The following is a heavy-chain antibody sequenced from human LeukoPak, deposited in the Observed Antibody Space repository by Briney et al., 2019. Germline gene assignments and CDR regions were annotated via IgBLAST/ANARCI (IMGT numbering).Heavy chain of an antibody. Sequence: ASVKVSCKASGHTFTSYAMHWVRQAPGQRLEWMGWINAGNGNTKYSQKFQGRVTITRDTSASTAYMELSSLRSEDTAVYYCARGYSSGWHVFDYWGQGTLVTVSS. CDR3: ARGYSSGWHVFDY. D-gene: IGHD6-19*01. J-gene: IGHJ4*02. CDR2: INAGNGNT. CDR1: GHTFTSYA. V-gene: IGHV1-3*01.